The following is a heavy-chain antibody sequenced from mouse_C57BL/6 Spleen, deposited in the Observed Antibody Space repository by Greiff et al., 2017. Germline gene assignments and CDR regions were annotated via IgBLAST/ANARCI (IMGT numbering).Heavy chain of an antibody. J-gene: IGHJ4*01. CDR1: GFTFSDYG. CDR3: ARGYYGRDAMDY. Sequence: EVKLVESGGGLVKPGGSLKLSCAASGFTFSDYGMHWVRQAPEKGLAWVAYISSGSSTIYYADTVKGRFTISRDNAKNTLFLQMTSLRSEDTAMYYCARGYYGRDAMDYWGQGTSVTVSS. CDR2: ISSGSSTI. V-gene: IGHV5-17*01. D-gene: IGHD1-1*01.